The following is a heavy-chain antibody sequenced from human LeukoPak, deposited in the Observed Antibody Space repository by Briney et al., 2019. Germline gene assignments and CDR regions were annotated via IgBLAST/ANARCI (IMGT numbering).Heavy chain of an antibody. D-gene: IGHD2-21*02. V-gene: IGHV3-48*02. CDR1: GFSISNYA. CDR2: ISSSSSTI. Sequence: GGSLRLSCAASGFSISNYAMNWVRQAPGKGLEWVSYISSSSSTIYYADSVKGRFTISRDNAKNSLHLQMNSLRDEDTAVYYCARAYCGGDCYPDYWGQGTLVTVSS. CDR3: ARAYCGGDCYPDY. J-gene: IGHJ4*02.